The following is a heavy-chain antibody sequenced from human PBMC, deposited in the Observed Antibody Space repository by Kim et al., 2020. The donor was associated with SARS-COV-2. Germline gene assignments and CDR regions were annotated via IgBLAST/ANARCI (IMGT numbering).Heavy chain of an antibody. J-gene: IGHJ4*02. D-gene: IGHD1-7*01. V-gene: IGHV3-9*01. CDR2: ISWNSGII. CDR1: GFTFGDYA. CDR3: AKDLGVTGTSRFDY. Sequence: GGSLRLSCAASGFTFGDYAMHWVRQAPGKGLEWVSGISWNSGIIGYADSVKGRFTISRDNAKNSLYLQMNSLRAEDTALYYCAKDLGVTGTSRFDYWGQGTLVTVSS.